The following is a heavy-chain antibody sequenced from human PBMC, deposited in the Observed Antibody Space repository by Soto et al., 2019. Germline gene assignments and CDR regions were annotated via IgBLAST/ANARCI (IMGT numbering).Heavy chain of an antibody. D-gene: IGHD6-25*01. J-gene: IGHJ4*02. V-gene: IGHV3-23*01. Sequence: EVQLLESGGGLVQPGGSLRLSCAASGFTFSSYAVSWVRQDPGKGLEWVSVMSGSGGGTYYADSVKGRFTISRDNSKNTLYLQMNSLRAEDTAVYFCAKDFYPHSSGWTLDYWGQGTLVTVSS. CDR3: AKDFYPHSSGWTLDY. CDR1: GFTFSSYA. CDR2: MSGSGGGT.